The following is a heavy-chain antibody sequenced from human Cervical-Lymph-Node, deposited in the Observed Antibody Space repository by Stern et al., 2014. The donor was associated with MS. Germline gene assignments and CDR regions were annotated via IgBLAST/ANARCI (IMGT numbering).Heavy chain of an antibody. Sequence: KLVQSGAEVKKPGSSVKVSCKASGDTFTDYAISWVRQAPGQGPEWMGGITPVFASADYAQKFQGRLTITADKSTSTAYMDLSSLTSEDTAVYYCAREVGSLAMDVWGQGTTVIVSS. J-gene: IGHJ6*01. CDR3: AREVGSLAMDV. V-gene: IGHV1-69*06. D-gene: IGHD1-1*01. CDR1: GDTFTDYA. CDR2: ITPVFASA.